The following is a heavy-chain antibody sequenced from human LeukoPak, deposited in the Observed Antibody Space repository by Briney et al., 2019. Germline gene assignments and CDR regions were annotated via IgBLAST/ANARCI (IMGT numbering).Heavy chain of an antibody. J-gene: IGHJ4*02. CDR3: AKRQYYYGSGRRLADY. Sequence: GGSLRLSCAASGFTFSSYGMHWVRQAPGKGLERVAVISYDGSNKYYADSVKGRFTISRDNSKNTLYLQMNSLRAEDTAVYYCAKRQYYYGSGRRLADYWGQGTLVTVSS. V-gene: IGHV3-30*18. CDR2: ISYDGSNK. D-gene: IGHD3-10*01. CDR1: GFTFSSYG.